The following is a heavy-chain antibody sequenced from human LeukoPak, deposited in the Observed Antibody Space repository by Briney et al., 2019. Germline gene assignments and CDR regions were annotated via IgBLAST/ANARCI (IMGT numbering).Heavy chain of an antibody. J-gene: IGHJ4*02. CDR3: ATARRSTVVTLFDY. CDR2: IRTKANSYGT. D-gene: IGHD4-23*01. CDR1: GFTFSGSA. Sequence: GGSLRLACAASGFTFSGSAIHWVRQASGKGLEWVGRIRTKANSYGTTYGESVKGRFTISRDDSKSTTFLQMNSLRAEDTAVYSCATARRSTVVTLFDYWGQGTLVTVSS. V-gene: IGHV3-73*01.